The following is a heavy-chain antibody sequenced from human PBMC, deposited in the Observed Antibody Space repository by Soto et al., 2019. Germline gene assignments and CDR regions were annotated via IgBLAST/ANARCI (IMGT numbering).Heavy chain of an antibody. CDR2: IKQDGSEK. CDR3: ARDDWKSTLYYYYYYMDV. J-gene: IGHJ6*03. CDR1: GFTFSSYW. Sequence: GGSLRLSCAASGFTFSSYWMSWVRQAPGKGLEWVANIKQDGSEKYYVDSVKGRFTISRDDAKNSLYLQMNSLRAEDTAVYYCARDDWKSTLYYYYYYMDVWGKGTTVTVSS. D-gene: IGHD2-21*01. V-gene: IGHV3-7*01.